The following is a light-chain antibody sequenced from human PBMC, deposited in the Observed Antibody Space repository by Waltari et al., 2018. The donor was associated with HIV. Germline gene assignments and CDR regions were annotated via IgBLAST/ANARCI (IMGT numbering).Light chain of an antibody. CDR1: SLKNYY. J-gene: IGLJ2*01. Sequence: SSELTQDPAVSVALGQTVSITCQGDSLKNYYANWYHQKPGQAPVLVIYAKINRPSGFPDRCSGSGSGNTASLTITGAQAEDEGDYYCHSRDSSGNHLFGGGTKVTVL. CDR2: AKI. CDR3: HSRDSSGNHL. V-gene: IGLV3-19*01.